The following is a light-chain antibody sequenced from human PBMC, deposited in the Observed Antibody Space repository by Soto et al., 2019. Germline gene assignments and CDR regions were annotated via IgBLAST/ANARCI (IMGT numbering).Light chain of an antibody. V-gene: IGLV2-14*01. Sequence: QSVLTQPASVSGSPGQSITISCTGTSSDVGGYNYVSWYQQHPGKAPKVMIYEVSNRPSGVSNRFSGSKSGNTASLTISGLQTEDEADYHCSSYTSSNTWVFGGGTKLTVL. CDR3: SSYTSSNTWV. CDR2: EVS. CDR1: SSDVGGYNY. J-gene: IGLJ3*02.